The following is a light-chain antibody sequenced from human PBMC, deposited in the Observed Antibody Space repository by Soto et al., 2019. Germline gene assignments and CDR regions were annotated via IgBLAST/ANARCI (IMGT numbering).Light chain of an antibody. CDR3: CSYAGIYTWV. Sequence: QSVLTQPRSVSGSPGQSVTISCTGTSSDVGGYNHVSWFHQHPGKAPKLLVYNVDKRPSGVPNRFSGSKSGNTASLTISGLQAEDEADYFCCSYAGIYTWVFGGGTPLTVL. V-gene: IGLV2-11*01. CDR2: NVD. CDR1: SSDVGGYNH. J-gene: IGLJ3*02.